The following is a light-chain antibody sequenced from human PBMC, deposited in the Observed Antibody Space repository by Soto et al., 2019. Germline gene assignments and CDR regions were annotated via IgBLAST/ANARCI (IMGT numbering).Light chain of an antibody. CDR1: SSDVGGYNY. CDR2: EVN. V-gene: IGLV2-8*01. J-gene: IGLJ2*01. Sequence: QSVLTQPPSASGSPGQSVTISCTGTSSDVGGYNYVSWYQQRPGKPPKLIIYEVNKRPSGVPDRFSGSKSGNTASLTVSGLQSEDEADYYCSSYAGSNVVVFGGGTKLTVL. CDR3: SSYAGSNVVV.